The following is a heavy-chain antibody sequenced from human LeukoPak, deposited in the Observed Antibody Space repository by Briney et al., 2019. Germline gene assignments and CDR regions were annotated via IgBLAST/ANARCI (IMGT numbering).Heavy chain of an antibody. CDR2: INAYNGNT. V-gene: IGHV1-18*01. CDR3: ARDIQRTSYYYYGMDV. J-gene: IGHJ6*02. CDR1: GYTFISYG. Sequence: ASVKVACKASGYTFISYGISWVRQAPGEGLEWMGWINAYNGNTNYAQKLQGRVTMTTDTSTSTAYMELRSLRSDDTAVYYCARDIQRTSYYYYGMDVWGQGTTVTVSS. D-gene: IGHD6-25*01.